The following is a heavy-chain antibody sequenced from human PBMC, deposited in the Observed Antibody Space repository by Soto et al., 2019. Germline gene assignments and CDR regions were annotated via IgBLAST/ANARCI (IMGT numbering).Heavy chain of an antibody. V-gene: IGHV3-73*02. D-gene: IGHD2-21*02. CDR2: IISKANNYAT. Sequence: EVQLVESGGGLVQPGGSLKLSWAASGFTFSASAVDWVRQASGNGLEWFGRIISKANNYATVYAASVKGRFIISRDDSKNTAYLQMNSLKTEDTAVYYCTRHAVQYCGGDCYLLPYFDLWGRGTLVTVSS. CDR3: TRHAVQYCGGDCYLLPYFDL. J-gene: IGHJ2*01. CDR1: GFTFSASA.